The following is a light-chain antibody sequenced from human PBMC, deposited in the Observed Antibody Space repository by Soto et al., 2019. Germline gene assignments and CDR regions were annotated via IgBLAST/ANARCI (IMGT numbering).Light chain of an antibody. V-gene: IGKV4-1*01. Sequence: DIVLTQSPDSLPVSLGERATISCKSSQSVLSRSNNKNFLTWYQQKPGQPPKKLIYSASTRESGVPDRFSGRGSGTDFTLTISSLQAEDVAVYYCQQSYGAPLTFGQGTKLEIK. J-gene: IGKJ2*01. CDR1: QSVLSRSNNKNF. CDR2: SAS. CDR3: QQSYGAPLT.